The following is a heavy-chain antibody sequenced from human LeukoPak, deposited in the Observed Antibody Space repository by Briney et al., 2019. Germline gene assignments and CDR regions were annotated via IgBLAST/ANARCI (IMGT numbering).Heavy chain of an antibody. D-gene: IGHD4-11*01. J-gene: IGHJ6*02. CDR3: AKAYSNYGYYYYGMDV. V-gene: IGHV3-23*01. CDR2: ISGSGGST. CDR1: GFTFNNYA. Sequence: GGSLRLSCAASGFTFNNYAMTWVRQAPGKGLGWVSAISGSGGSTYYADSVKGRFTVSRDNSKNTLYLQMNSLRAEDTAVYYCAKAYSNYGYYYYGMDVWGQGTTVTVSS.